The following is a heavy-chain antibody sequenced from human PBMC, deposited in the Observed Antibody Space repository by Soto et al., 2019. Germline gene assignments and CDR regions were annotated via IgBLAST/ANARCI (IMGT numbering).Heavy chain of an antibody. Sequence: GGSLRLSCAASGFTFSSYWMHWVRQAPGKGLVWVSRINSDGSRTSYADSAKGRFTISRDNSKNTLYLQMNSLRAEDTAVYYCARDLPMVRGRYYYYYGMDVWGQGTTVTVSS. CDR1: GFTFSSYW. CDR3: ARDLPMVRGRYYYYYGMDV. V-gene: IGHV3-74*01. CDR2: INSDGSRT. D-gene: IGHD3-10*01. J-gene: IGHJ6*02.